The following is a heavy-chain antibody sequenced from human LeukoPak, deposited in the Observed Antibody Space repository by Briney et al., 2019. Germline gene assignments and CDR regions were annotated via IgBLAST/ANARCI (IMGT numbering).Heavy chain of an antibody. J-gene: IGHJ1*01. CDR3: ARDYCGGDCPPD. V-gene: IGHV1-46*01. CDR2: INPSGGST. Sequence: GASVKVSCKASGYTFTSYYMHWVRQAPGQGLEWMGIINPSGGSTSYAQKFQGRVTMTRDTSTSTAYMELSSLRSEDTAVYYCARDYCGGDCPPDWGQGTLVTVSS. D-gene: IGHD2-21*02. CDR1: GYTFTSYY.